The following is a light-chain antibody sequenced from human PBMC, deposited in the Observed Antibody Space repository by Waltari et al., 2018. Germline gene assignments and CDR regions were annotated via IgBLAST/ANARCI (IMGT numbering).Light chain of an antibody. CDR3: CSFTSGSTWV. Sequence: QSALTQPASVSGSPGQSITISCTGTSSDVGGYNYVSWYQQHPGKAPKLLIFDVSNSPSVVSNRFSGSKSGNTASLTISGLQAEDESDYYCCSFTSGSTWVFGGGTKLTVL. CDR1: SSDVGGYNY. V-gene: IGLV2-14*01. CDR2: DVS. J-gene: IGLJ3*02.